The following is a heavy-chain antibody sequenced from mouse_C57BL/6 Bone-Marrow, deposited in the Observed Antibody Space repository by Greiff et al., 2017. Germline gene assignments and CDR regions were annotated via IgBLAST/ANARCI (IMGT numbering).Heavy chain of an antibody. CDR1: GFSLTSYG. Sequence: QVQLKQSGPGLVQPSQSLSITCTVSGFSLTSYGVHWVRQSPGKGLEWLGVIWRGGSTDYNAAFMSRLGITKDNSKSQVFFKMNSLQADDTAIDYCAKIYDGYSAGFAYWGQGTLVTVSA. CDR3: AKIYDGYSAGFAY. V-gene: IGHV2-5*01. CDR2: IWRGGST. J-gene: IGHJ3*01. D-gene: IGHD2-3*01.